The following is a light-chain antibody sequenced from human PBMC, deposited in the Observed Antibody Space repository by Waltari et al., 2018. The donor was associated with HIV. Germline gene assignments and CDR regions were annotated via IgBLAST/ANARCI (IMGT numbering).Light chain of an antibody. CDR3: QPSYSAPFI. CDR1: QNIDNY. CDR2: GAF. Sequence: DIQMTQSPSSLSASVGDRVTITCRASQNIDNYLNWYQQKPGKAPKLLIYGAFSLQSGVPSRISGSGSGTFFTLTISSLQPEDFATYYCQPSYSAPFIFGPGTKVDFK. V-gene: IGKV1-39*01. J-gene: IGKJ3*01.